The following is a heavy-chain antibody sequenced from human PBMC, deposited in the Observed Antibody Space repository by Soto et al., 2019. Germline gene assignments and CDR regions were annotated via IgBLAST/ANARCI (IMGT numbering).Heavy chain of an antibody. V-gene: IGHV1-69*13. CDR1: GGTFSSYA. D-gene: IGHD4-4*01. J-gene: IGHJ5*02. CDR3: ASRQYSWFDP. Sequence: GASVKVSCKASGGTFSSYAISWVRQAPGQGLEWMGGITPIFGTANYAQKFQGRVTITADESTSTAYMELSSLRSEDTAVYYCASRQYSWFDPWGQGTLVTVSS. CDR2: ITPIFGTA.